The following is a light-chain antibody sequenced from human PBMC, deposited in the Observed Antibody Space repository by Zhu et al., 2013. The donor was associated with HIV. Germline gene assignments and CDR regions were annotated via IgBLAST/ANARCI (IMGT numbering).Light chain of an antibody. V-gene: IGKV1-6*01. CDR1: QGIRND. Sequence: AIQMTQSPSSLSASVGGRVTITCRASQGIRNDLGWYQQKPGKAPKLLIYAASSLQSGVPSRFSGSGSGTDFTLTISSLQPDDFATYYCQQYNNYPYTFGQGTKLEIK. CDR3: QQYNNYPYT. CDR2: AAS. J-gene: IGKJ2*01.